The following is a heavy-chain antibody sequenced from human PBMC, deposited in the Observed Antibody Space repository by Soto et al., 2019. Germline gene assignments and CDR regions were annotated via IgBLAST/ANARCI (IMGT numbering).Heavy chain of an antibody. J-gene: IGHJ3*01. CDR1: GFTFSSYV. V-gene: IGHV3-23*01. Sequence: GVSLRLSCAASGFTFSSYVMSWVRQAPGEGLEWVSTISSSGLSTYYADSVKGRFTISRDNSKNTLYLQVHGLRAEHTAVYYCAKGRSAAAGRRAFDVWGRGTRVTVSS. CDR3: AKGRSAAAGRRAFDV. D-gene: IGHD6-13*01. CDR2: ISSSGLST.